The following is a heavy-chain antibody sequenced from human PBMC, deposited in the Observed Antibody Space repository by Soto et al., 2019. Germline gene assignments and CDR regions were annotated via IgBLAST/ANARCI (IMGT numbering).Heavy chain of an antibody. CDR2: ISSSSSYI. CDR1: GFTFSSYS. CDR3: AREWSFYYGSGLTHHKNDY. J-gene: IGHJ4*02. Sequence: EVQLVESGGGLVKPGGSLRLSCAASGFTFSSYSMNWVRQAPGKGLEWVSSISSSSSYIYYADSVKGRFTISRDNAKNSLYLQMNSLRAEDTAVYYCAREWSFYYGSGLTHHKNDYWGQGTLVTVSS. V-gene: IGHV3-21*01. D-gene: IGHD3-10*01.